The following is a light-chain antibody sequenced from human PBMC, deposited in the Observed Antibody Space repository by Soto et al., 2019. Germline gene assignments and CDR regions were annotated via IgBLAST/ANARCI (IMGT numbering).Light chain of an antibody. CDR3: MQTLQTPRT. J-gene: IGKJ1*01. CDR2: LNS. V-gene: IGKV2-28*01. CDR1: QSLLQSNGYNF. Sequence: DIVMTQSPLSLPVTPGEPASISCRSSQSLLQSNGYNFLDWYLQKPGQSPQLLIYLNSIRASGVXDXCSGSGSGTDFTLKISRVEAEDVGVYYCMQTLQTPRTFGQGTKVEIK.